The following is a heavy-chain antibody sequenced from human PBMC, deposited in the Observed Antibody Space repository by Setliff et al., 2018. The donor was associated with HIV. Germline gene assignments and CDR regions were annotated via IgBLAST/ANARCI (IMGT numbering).Heavy chain of an antibody. CDR1: GGSISSHY. J-gene: IGHJ5*02. Sequence: SETLSLTCTVSGGSISSHYWGWIRQPPGKGLEWIGYIFYSGSTNYNPSLKSRVTISVDTSKNQFSLKMRSVTAGDTAVYFCTREKFGSGSSVPEVRLFDPWGQGTLVTSPQ. CDR2: IFYSGST. D-gene: IGHD6-25*01. V-gene: IGHV4-59*11. CDR3: TREKFGSGSSVPEVRLFDP.